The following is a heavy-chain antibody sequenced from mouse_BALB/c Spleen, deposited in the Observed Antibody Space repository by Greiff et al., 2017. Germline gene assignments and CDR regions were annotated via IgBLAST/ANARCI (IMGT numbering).Heavy chain of an antibody. CDR3: ARIDFDY. V-gene: IGHV1-12*01. CDR1: GYTFTSYN. Sequence: QVQLQQPGAELVKPGASVKMSCKASGYTFTSYNMHWVKQTPGQGLEWIGAIYPGNGDTSYNQKFKGKATLTADKSSSTAYMQLSSLTSEDSAVYYCARIDFDYWGQGTTLTVSS. J-gene: IGHJ2*01. CDR2: IYPGNGDT.